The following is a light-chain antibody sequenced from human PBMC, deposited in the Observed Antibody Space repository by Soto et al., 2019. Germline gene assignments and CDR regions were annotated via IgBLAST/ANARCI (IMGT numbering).Light chain of an antibody. V-gene: IGKV3-20*01. CDR2: GAS. CDR1: QSVSNSY. J-gene: IGKJ4*01. CDR3: QQYGSSPLT. Sequence: EIVLTQSPGTLSLSPGERATLSCRASQSVSNSYLAWHQQIPGQAPRLLIYGASSRAAGIPDRLSGSGSGTDFTLTISRLEPEDFAVYYCQQYGSSPLTFGGGTKVEIK.